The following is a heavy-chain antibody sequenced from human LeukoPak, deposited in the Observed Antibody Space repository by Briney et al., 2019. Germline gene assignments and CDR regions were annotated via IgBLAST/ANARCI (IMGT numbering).Heavy chain of an antibody. CDR3: AREWRPDYGGNPY. J-gene: IGHJ4*02. V-gene: IGHV3-48*04. Sequence: PGGSLRLSCAASGFTFSSYSMNWVRQAPGKGLEWVSYISSSSSTIYYADSVKGRFTISRDNAKNSLYLQMNSLRAEDTAVYYCAREWRPDYGGNPYWGQGTLVTVSS. CDR2: ISSSSSTI. D-gene: IGHD4-23*01. CDR1: GFTFSSYS.